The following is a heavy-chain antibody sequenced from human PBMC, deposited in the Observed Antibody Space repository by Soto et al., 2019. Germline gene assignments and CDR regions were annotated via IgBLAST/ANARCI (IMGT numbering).Heavy chain of an antibody. CDR2: INAGNGNT. CDR3: AREGEDFWSGYYAYFDY. J-gene: IGHJ4*02. D-gene: IGHD3-3*01. V-gene: IGHV1-3*01. CDR1: GYTFTSYA. Sequence: QVQLVQSGAEVKKPGASVKVSCKASGYTFTSYAMHWVRQAPGQRLEWMGWINAGNGNTKYSQKFQGRVTITRDTSASTAYMELSSLRSEDTAVYYCAREGEDFWSGYYAYFDYWGQGTLVTVSS.